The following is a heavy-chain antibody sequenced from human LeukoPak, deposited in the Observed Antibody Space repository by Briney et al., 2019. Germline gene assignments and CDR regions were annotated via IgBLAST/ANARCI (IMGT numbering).Heavy chain of an antibody. D-gene: IGHD2-2*01. CDR2: IYPGDSDT. J-gene: IGHJ6*02. CDR1: GYSFTSYW. V-gene: IGHV5-51*01. Sequence: GESLKISCKGSGYSFTSYWIGWVRQMLGKGLEWMGIIYPGDSDTRYSPSFQGQVTISPDKSISTAYLQWSSLKASDTAMYYCARLADIVVVPAARRPEYYYYGMDVWGQGTTVTVSS. CDR3: ARLADIVVVPAARRPEYYYYGMDV.